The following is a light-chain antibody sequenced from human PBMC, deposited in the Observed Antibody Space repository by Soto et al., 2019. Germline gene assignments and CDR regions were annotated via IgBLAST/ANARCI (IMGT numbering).Light chain of an antibody. CDR1: QTISSY. Sequence: DIQMTQSPASLSASVGDRVTITCRASQTISSYLNWYQQKPGAAPKLPIYSASTLESGVPSRFSGSGFGTDYTLTISSLQPADFAVYYCQQTFRTPHTFGQGTKVDIK. V-gene: IGKV1-39*01. J-gene: IGKJ2*01. CDR2: SAS. CDR3: QQTFRTPHT.